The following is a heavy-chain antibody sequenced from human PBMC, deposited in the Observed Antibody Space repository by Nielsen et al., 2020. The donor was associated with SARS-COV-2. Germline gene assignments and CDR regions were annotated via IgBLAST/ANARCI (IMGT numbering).Heavy chain of an antibody. V-gene: IGHV1-2*02. CDR2: INPNSGGT. Sequence: VKVSCKASGYTFTGYYMHWVRQAPGQGREWMGWINPNSGGTNYAQKFQGRVTMTRDTSISTAYMELSRLRSDDTAVYYCARGRESYDYVWGSYRYRGYYFDYWGQGTLVTVSS. CDR1: GYTFTGYY. D-gene: IGHD3-16*02. CDR3: ARGRESYDYVWGSYRYRGYYFDY. J-gene: IGHJ4*02.